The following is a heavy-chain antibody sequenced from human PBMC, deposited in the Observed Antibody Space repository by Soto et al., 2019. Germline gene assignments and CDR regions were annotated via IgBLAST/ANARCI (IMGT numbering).Heavy chain of an antibody. CDR1: CGSVNGYY. J-gene: IGHJ5*02. Sequence: PSETLSLTCAVYCGSVNGYYWNWIRQPPGKGLEWIGEINHTGGTHYNPSLKSRVTMSVDTSKNQFSLRLSSVTAADTAIYYCATRITVFGLLIPPFDPWGRGTQVTVSS. CDR3: ATRITVFGLLIPPFDP. D-gene: IGHD3-3*01. V-gene: IGHV4-34*01. CDR2: INHTGGT.